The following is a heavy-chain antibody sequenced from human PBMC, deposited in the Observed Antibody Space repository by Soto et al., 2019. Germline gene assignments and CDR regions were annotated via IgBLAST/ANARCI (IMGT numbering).Heavy chain of an antibody. CDR3: ARDFRPPSGVRHFDY. V-gene: IGHV3-53*04. D-gene: IGHD3-10*02. CDR1: GFTVSSNY. Sequence: EVQLVESGGGLVQPGGSLRLSCAASGFTVSSNYMSWVRQAPGKGLEWVSVIYSGGSTYYADAVKSRFTISRHTSKNTLSLLMNSLRAEDTAVYYCARDFRPPSGVRHFDYWGQGTLVTVSS. CDR2: IYSGGST. J-gene: IGHJ4*02.